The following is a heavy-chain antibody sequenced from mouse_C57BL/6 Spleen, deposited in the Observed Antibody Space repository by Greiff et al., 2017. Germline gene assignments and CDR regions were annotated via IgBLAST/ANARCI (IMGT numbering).Heavy chain of an antibody. J-gene: IGHJ2*01. D-gene: IGHD3-2*02. V-gene: IGHV14-4*01. Sequence: VHLQQSGAELVRPGASVKLSCTASGFNIKDDYMHWVKPRPDQGLAWIGWIDPETGDTESASKFQGTATITADTASNKAYMQLSSLTSEDTAVYYCTSRSSGYVGYWGQGTTLTVSS. CDR2: IDPETGDT. CDR1: GFNIKDDY. CDR3: TSRSSGYVGY.